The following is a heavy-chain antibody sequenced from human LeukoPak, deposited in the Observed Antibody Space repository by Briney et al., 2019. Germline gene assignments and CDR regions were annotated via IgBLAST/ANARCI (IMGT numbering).Heavy chain of an antibody. D-gene: IGHD2-15*01. J-gene: IGHJ6*02. CDR3: AKLHSPAYYYYGMDV. V-gene: IGHV3-23*01. Sequence: GGSLRLSCAASGFTFSSYAMSWVRQAPGKGLEWVSATSGSGGSTYYADSVKGRFTISRDNSKNTLYLQMNSLRAEDTAVYYCAKLHSPAYYYYGMDVWGQGTTVTVSS. CDR2: TSGSGGST. CDR1: GFTFSSYA.